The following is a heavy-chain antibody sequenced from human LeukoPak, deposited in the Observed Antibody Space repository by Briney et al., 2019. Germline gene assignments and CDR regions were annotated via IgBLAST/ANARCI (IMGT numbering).Heavy chain of an antibody. CDR3: ASQGYCSSGSCSFPRHPFDY. Sequence: GGSLRLSCAASGFTFSTFAMSWGRQAPGKGLEWVANIKQDGSEKYYVDSVRGRFTISRDNAKNSLSLQMNSLRAEDTAVYYCASQGYCSSGSCSFPRHPFDYWGQGTLVTVSS. V-gene: IGHV3-7*01. D-gene: IGHD2-15*01. J-gene: IGHJ4*02. CDR1: GFTFSTFA. CDR2: IKQDGSEK.